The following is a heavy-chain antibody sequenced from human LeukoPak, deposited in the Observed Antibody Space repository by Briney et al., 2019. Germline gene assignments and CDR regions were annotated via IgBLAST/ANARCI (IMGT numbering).Heavy chain of an antibody. D-gene: IGHD2-2*01. CDR1: GFTVSSNY. CDR2: ISSDGSTT. V-gene: IGHV3-74*01. J-gene: IGHJ4*02. CDR3: VVVPAAASSWVDY. Sequence: GGSLRLSCGASGFTVSSNYMSWVRQAPGKGLVWVSRISSDGSTTNYADSVKGRFTISRDNAKNTLYLQMDSLRVEDTAVYYCVVVPAAASSWVDYWGQGTLVTVSS.